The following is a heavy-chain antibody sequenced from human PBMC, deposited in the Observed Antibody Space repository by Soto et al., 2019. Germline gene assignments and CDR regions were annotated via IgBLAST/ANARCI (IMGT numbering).Heavy chain of an antibody. D-gene: IGHD2-8*01. V-gene: IGHV1-18*04. J-gene: IGHJ5*02. CDR1: GYTFASYG. CDR3: ARNGLTFPVRPTYDFDH. Sequence: QVQLEQSGAEVKKPGASVKVSCKASGYTFASYGISWVRQAPGQGLEWMGWISNYNGKINYTQKFQGRVTVTTDKSTTTAYMELRNLRSDDTAVYFCARNGLTFPVRPTYDFDHWGQGTLVTVAS. CDR2: ISNYNGKI.